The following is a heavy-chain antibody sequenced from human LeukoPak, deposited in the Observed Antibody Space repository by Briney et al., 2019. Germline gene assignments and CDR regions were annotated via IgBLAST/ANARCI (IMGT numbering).Heavy chain of an antibody. Sequence: PGGSLRLSCAASGFTFSDYYMSWIRQAPGKGLEWVSYISSSGSTIYYADSVKGRFTISRDNSKNTLYLQMNSLRAEDTALYYCAKVGNWNDVYYYMDVWGRGTTVTISS. CDR2: ISSSGSTI. V-gene: IGHV3-11*04. CDR3: AKVGNWNDVYYYMDV. J-gene: IGHJ6*03. CDR1: GFTFSDYY. D-gene: IGHD1-1*01.